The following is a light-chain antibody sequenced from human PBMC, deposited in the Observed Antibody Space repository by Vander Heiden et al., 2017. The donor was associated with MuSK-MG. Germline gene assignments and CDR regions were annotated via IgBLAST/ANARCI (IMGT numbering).Light chain of an antibody. CDR3: PQSDSTPRT. V-gene: IGKV1-39*01. CDR2: AAS. CDR1: QSISSY. Sequence: TQSPSSVSASVGDRVTISCRASQSISSYLNWDEQKPGKATKSLIYAASSLQSGVPSRFSGSGSGTDLTLTISRLRPEDFATDYCPQSDSTPRTCGQGTKLEIK. J-gene: IGKJ2*01.